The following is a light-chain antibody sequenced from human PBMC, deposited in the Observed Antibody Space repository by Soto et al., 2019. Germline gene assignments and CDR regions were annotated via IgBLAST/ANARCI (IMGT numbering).Light chain of an antibody. V-gene: IGKV3-20*01. CDR2: GAS. Sequence: ETVLTQSPGTLSLSPGERATLSCRASQSVSSRYLAWYQQKPGQAPRLLIYGASNRATGIPDRFSGSGSGTEFTLTISILEPEDCAVYYCQQYITSPPMYTFGQGTKLEIK. CDR3: QQYITSPPMYT. CDR1: QSVSSRY. J-gene: IGKJ2*01.